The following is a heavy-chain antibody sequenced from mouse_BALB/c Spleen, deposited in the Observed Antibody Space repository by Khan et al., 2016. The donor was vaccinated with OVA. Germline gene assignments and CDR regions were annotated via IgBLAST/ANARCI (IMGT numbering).Heavy chain of an antibody. V-gene: IGHV14-3*02. CDR1: GLNIKDTY. Sequence: VQLQQPGAELVKSGATVKLSCTASGLNIKDTYMHWLKQWPEQGLEWMGRIDPPNGNTKYEPKFQGKATIKADTTSNTAYKQHSSLTSSDTAVYYCARMASKWGQCTTLTVSS. CDR2: IDPPNGNT. CDR3: ARMASK. J-gene: IGHJ2*01. D-gene: IGHD2-5*01.